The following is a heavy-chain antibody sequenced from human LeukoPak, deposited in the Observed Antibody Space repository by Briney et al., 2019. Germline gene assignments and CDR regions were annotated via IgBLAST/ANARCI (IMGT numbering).Heavy chain of an antibody. CDR2: ISWNSGSI. Sequence: GGSLRLSCAASGFTVSSNYMSWVRQAPGKGLEWVSGISWNSGSIGYADSVKGRFTISRDNAKNSLYLQMNSLRAEDTALYYCAKGGRGLYNWFDPWGQGTLVTVSS. CDR3: AKGGRGLYNWFDP. V-gene: IGHV3-9*01. CDR1: GFTVSSNY. J-gene: IGHJ5*02. D-gene: IGHD3-10*01.